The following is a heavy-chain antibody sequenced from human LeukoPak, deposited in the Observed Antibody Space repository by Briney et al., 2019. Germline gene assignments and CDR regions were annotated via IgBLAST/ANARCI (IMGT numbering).Heavy chain of an antibody. CDR1: GFTFSSYW. CDR2: IKQDGSEK. Sequence: PGGSLRLSCAASGFTFSSYWMSWVRQAPGKGLEWVANIKQDGSEKYYVDSVKGRFTISRDNAKNSLYLQMNSLRAEDTAVYYCARFRSGYVLYYFDYWGQGTLVTVSS. CDR3: ARFRSGYVLYYFDY. V-gene: IGHV3-7*01. D-gene: IGHD5-12*01. J-gene: IGHJ4*02.